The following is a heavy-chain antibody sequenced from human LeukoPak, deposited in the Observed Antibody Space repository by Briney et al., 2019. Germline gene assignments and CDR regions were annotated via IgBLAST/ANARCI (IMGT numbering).Heavy chain of an antibody. CDR1: GGTFSSYA. V-gene: IGHV1-69*05. D-gene: IGHD3-10*01. J-gene: IGHJ4*02. CDR3: AIGTTMVRGVI. CDR2: IIPIFGTA. Sequence: ASVKVSCKASGGTFSSYAISWVRQAPGQGLEWMGRIIPIFGTANYAQKFQGRVTITTDESTSTAYRELSSLRSEDPAVYYCAIGTTMVRGVIWGQGTLVTVSS.